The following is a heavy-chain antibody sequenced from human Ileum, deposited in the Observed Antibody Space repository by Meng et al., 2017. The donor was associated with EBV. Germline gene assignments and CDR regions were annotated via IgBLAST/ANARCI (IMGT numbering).Heavy chain of an antibody. V-gene: IGHV4-39*01. J-gene: IGHJ4*02. CDR3: ARSIVVVPAAIYY. Sequence: HLQLQGSGPGLVKPSETLSLTCTVSGGSISSSSYYWGWIRQPPGKGLEWIGSIYYSGSTYYNPSLKSRVTISVDTSKNQFSLKLSSVTAADTAVYYCARSIVVVPAAIYYWGQGTLVTVSS. CDR2: IYYSGST. D-gene: IGHD2-2*01. CDR1: GGSISSSSYY.